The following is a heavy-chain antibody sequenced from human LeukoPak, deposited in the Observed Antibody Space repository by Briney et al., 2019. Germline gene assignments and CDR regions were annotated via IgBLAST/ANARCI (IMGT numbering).Heavy chain of an antibody. Sequence: ASVKVSCKASGYTFTGYYMHWVRQAPGQGLEWMGWINLNSGGTNYAQQFQGRVTMTRETSISTAYMELSKLRSDGTAVYYCARARGDYYGSGSYVPPRYYFDYWGQGTLVTVSS. CDR2: INLNSGGT. CDR3: ARARGDYYGSGSYVPPRYYFDY. J-gene: IGHJ4*02. CDR1: GYTFTGYY. D-gene: IGHD3-10*01. V-gene: IGHV1-2*02.